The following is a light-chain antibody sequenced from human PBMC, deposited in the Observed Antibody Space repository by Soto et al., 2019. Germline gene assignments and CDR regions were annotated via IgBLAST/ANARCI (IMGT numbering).Light chain of an antibody. CDR3: QHYSRYPLT. CDR1: QSISFW. V-gene: IGKV1-5*03. J-gene: IGKJ4*01. Sequence: DIQMTQSPSTLSASVGDRVTITCRASQSISFWLAWYQQKPGKAPKPLIHKASTLNSGVPSRFSGSGSGTEFTLTINGLQPDDSATYYCQHYSRYPLTFGGGTQVEIK. CDR2: KAS.